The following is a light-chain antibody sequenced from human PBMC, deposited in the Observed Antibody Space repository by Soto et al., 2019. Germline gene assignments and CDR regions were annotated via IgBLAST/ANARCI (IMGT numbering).Light chain of an antibody. CDR2: GAS. V-gene: IGKV1-17*01. CDR1: QDVRHH. CDR3: QQYNSYSPT. Sequence: GERVAICCRASQDVRHHIGWYQQTPGKAPKLLISGASSLKSGVPSRFSGSGSETEFTLTISGLQPGDSATYYCQQYNSYSPTFGQGTNVDI. J-gene: IGKJ1*01.